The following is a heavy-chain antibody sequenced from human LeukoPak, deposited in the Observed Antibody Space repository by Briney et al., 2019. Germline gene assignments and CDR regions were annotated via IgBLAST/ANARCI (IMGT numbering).Heavy chain of an antibody. V-gene: IGHV3-48*03. D-gene: IGHD6-13*01. J-gene: IGHJ4*02. CDR1: GFTFSSYE. CDR3: ARVGVLSSSWLLY. Sequence: GGSLRLSCAASGFTFSSYEMNRVRQAPGKGLEWVSSISSRGGTIYYADSVKGRFTISRDNAKNSLYLQMNSLRAEDTAFYYCARVGVLSSSWLLYWGQGTLVTVSS. CDR2: ISSRGGTI.